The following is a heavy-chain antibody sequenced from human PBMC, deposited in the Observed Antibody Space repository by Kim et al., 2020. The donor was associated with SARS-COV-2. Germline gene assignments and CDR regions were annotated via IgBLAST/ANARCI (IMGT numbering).Heavy chain of an antibody. V-gene: IGHV3-30-3*01. CDR2: ISYDGSNK. Sequence: GGSLRLSCAASGFTFSSYAMHWVRQAPGKGLEWVAVISYDGSNKYYADSVKGRFTISRDNSKNTLYLQMNSLRAEDTAVYYCARGETWIQGGCYFDYWG. CDR1: GFTFSSYA. D-gene: IGHD5-18*01. J-gene: IGHJ4*03. CDR3: ARGETWIQGGCYFDY.